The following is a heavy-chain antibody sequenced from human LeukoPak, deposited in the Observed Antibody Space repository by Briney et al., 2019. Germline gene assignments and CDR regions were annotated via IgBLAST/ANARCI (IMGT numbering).Heavy chain of an antibody. J-gene: IGHJ3*01. CDR1: GYTFTGYY. Sequence: ASVKVSCKASGYTFTGYYMHWVRQAPGQGLEWMGWINPNSGGTNYAQKFQGWVTMTRDTPISTDYMELSWLKSDDTAVYYCARGPSHGACDLWGQGTMVTVSS. V-gene: IGHV1-2*04. CDR3: ARGPSHGACDL. CDR2: INPNSGGT.